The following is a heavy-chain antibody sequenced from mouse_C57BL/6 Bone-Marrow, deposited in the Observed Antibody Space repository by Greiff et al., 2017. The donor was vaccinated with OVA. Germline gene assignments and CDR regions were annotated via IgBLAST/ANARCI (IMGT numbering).Heavy chain of an antibody. V-gene: IGHV1-50*01. CDR3: ARPDYSNYVAY. J-gene: IGHJ3*01. CDR1: GYTFTSYW. Sequence: QSCKASGYTFTSYWMQWVKQRPGQGLEWIGEIDPSDSYTNYNQKFKGKATLTVDTSSSTAYMQLSSLTSEDSAVYYCARPDYSNYVAYWGQGTLVTVSA. CDR2: IDPSDSYT. D-gene: IGHD2-5*01.